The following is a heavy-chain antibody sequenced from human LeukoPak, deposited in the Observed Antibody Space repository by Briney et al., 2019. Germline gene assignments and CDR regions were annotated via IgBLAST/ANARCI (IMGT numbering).Heavy chain of an antibody. CDR2: ISGSGGGT. D-gene: IGHD6-19*01. CDR3: AKMVRIAVAGNGPIDY. CDR1: GFTFSSYA. Sequence: GGSLRLSCAASGFTFSSYAMSWVRQAPGKGLEWVSAISGSGGGTYYADSVKGRFTISRDNSKNTLYLQMNSLRAEDTAVYYCAKMVRIAVAGNGPIDYWGQGTLVTVSS. V-gene: IGHV3-23*01. J-gene: IGHJ4*02.